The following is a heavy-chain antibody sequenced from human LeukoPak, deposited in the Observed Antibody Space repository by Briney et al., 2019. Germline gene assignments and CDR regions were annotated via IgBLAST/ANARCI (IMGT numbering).Heavy chain of an antibody. V-gene: IGHV4-39*07. Sequence: SETLSLTCLVSGGSISSTSYYWGWIRQSPGRGLEWIGSFYYTGSIFDNRSLRSRVTISIDMSKNQFSLKLSSVTAADTAVYYCARYGGNSLDYWGQGTLVTVSS. CDR1: GGSISSTSYY. D-gene: IGHD4-23*01. J-gene: IGHJ4*02. CDR2: FYYTGSI. CDR3: ARYGGNSLDY.